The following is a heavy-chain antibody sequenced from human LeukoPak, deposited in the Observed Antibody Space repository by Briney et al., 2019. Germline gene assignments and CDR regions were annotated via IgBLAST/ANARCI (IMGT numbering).Heavy chain of an antibody. V-gene: IGHV3-21*01. CDR1: GFTFDDYG. J-gene: IGHJ3*02. CDR3: AGDPTSSWETAFDI. D-gene: IGHD1-26*01. Sequence: GGSLRLSCAASGFTFDDYGMSWVRQAPGKGLEWVSSISSSSSYIYYADSVRGRFTISRDDAKNSLYLQMSSLRAEDTAVYYCAGDPTSSWETAFDIWGQGTMVTVSS. CDR2: ISSSSSYI.